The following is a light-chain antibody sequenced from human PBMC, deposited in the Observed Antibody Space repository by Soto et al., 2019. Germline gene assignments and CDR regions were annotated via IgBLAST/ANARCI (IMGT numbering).Light chain of an antibody. J-gene: IGLJ3*02. V-gene: IGLV2-14*01. CDR3: SSYRSSNTWM. CDR1: NSDVGGYNY. CDR2: EVS. Sequence: QSALTQPASVSGSPGQSITISCTGSNSDVGGYNYVSWYQQHPGKAPKLIIYEVSHRPSGVSDRFSASKSGNAASLTISGLQAEDEAVYYCSSYRSSNTWMFGGGTQLTVL.